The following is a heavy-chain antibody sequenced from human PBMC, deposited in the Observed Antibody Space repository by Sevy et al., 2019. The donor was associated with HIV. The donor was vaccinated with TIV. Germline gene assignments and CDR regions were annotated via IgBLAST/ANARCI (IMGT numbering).Heavy chain of an antibody. J-gene: IGHJ6*03. CDR1: GFTFSSYS. Sequence: GGSLRLSCAASGFTFSSYSMNWVRQAPGKGLEWVSYISSSSSTIYHADSVKGRFTISRDNAKNSLYLQMNSLRDEDTAVYYCAREYSYSYGPWNYYYYYYMDVWGKGTTVTVSS. V-gene: IGHV3-48*02. CDR2: ISSSSSTI. D-gene: IGHD5-18*01. CDR3: AREYSYSYGPWNYYYYYYMDV.